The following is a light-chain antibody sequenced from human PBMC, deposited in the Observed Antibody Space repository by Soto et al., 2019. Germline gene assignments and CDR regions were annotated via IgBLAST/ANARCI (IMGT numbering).Light chain of an antibody. Sequence: EIVLTQSPATLSLSPGERATLSCRASQSVSSYLAWYQPKPGQAPSLLISDASNRATGIPARFSGSGSGTEFTLTIKSLKSEDFAVYYCQQYNNWWTFGQGTKGDIK. CDR1: QSVSSY. CDR3: QQYNNWWT. V-gene: IGKV3D-15*01. J-gene: IGKJ1*01. CDR2: DAS.